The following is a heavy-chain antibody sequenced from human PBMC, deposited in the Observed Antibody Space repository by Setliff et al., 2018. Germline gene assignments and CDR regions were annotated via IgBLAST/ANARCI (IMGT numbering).Heavy chain of an antibody. CDR2: IYYSGST. CDR1: GGSISSTNHY. J-gene: IGHJ4*02. V-gene: IGHV4-61*01. D-gene: IGHD6-13*01. Sequence: SETLSLTCTVSGGSISSTNHYWSWIRQPPGKGLEWIGYIYYSGSTNYNPSLKSRVTISVDTSKNQFSLKLSSVTAADTAVYYCARDNWAAAGIFDYWGQGTLVTVSS. CDR3: ARDNWAAAGIFDY.